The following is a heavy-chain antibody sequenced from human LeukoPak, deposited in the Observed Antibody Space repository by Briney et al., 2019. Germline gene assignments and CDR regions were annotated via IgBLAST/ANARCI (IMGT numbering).Heavy chain of an antibody. CDR3: AKGSCGADVCFYFYYMHV. J-gene: IGHJ6*03. D-gene: IGHD2-21*02. CDR2: SRVDNGGA. CDR1: GFIVSANY. V-gene: IGHV3-23*01. Sequence: GGSLRLSCAPSGFIVSANYMSWVRQAPGKGLEWVASSRVDNGGAYYGDSVKGRFTISRDNSQNTLDLQMNGLRAEDTAIYYCAKGSCGADVCFYFYYMHVWGKGTTVTVSS.